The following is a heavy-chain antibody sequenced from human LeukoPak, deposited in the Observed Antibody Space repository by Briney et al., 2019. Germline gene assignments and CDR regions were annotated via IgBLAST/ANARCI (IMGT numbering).Heavy chain of an antibody. D-gene: IGHD3-3*01. CDR2: IYTSGST. J-gene: IGHJ6*03. CDR1: GGSISSYY. CDR3: ARQAYDFWSATLGYYYYYMDV. V-gene: IGHV4-4*09. Sequence: SETLSLTCTVSGGSISSYYWSWIRQPPGKGLEWIGYIYTSGSTNYNPSLKSRVTISVDTSKNQFSLKLSSVTAADTAVYYCARQAYDFWSATLGYYYYYMDVWGKGTTVTVSS.